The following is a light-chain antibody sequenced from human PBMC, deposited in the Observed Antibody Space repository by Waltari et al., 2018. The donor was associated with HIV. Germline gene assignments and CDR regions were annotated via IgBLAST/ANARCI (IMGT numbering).Light chain of an antibody. J-gene: IGLJ2*01. CDR3: AAWDDSLNGHVV. CDR1: SSNIGSNT. Sequence: QSVLTQPPSASGTPGQRVTISCSGSSSNIGSNTVNWYQQLPGTAPKLLIYSNKQRASGVPDRCSGSKSGTSASLAISGLQSEDEADYYCAAWDDSLNGHVVFGGGTKLTVL. CDR2: SNK. V-gene: IGLV1-44*01.